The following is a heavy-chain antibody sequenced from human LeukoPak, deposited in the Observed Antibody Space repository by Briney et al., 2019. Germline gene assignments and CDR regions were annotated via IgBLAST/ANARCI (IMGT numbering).Heavy chain of an antibody. Sequence: GRSLRLSCAASGFTFSSYGMHWVRQAPGKGLEWVAVISYDGSNKYYADSVKGRFTISRDNSKNTLYLQMNSLRAEDTAVYYCAKVAGYQLEKDYYYYYYMDVWGKGTTVTISS. D-gene: IGHD2-2*01. CDR1: GFTFSSYG. CDR3: AKVAGYQLEKDYYYYYYMDV. J-gene: IGHJ6*03. V-gene: IGHV3-30*18. CDR2: ISYDGSNK.